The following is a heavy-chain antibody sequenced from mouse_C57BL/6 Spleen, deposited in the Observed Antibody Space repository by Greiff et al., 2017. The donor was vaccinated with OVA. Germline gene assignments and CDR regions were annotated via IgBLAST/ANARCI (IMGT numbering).Heavy chain of an antibody. CDR1: GYTFTSYW. D-gene: IGHD3-3*01. CDR3: ARSSGQAMDY. J-gene: IGHJ4*01. Sequence: VQLQQPGAELVRPGSSVKLSCKASGYTFTSYWMHWVKQRPIQGLEWIGNIDPSDSETHYNQKFKDKATLTVDKSSSTAYMQLSSLTSEDSAVYYCARSSGQAMDYWGQGTSVTVSS. CDR2: IDPSDSET. V-gene: IGHV1-52*01.